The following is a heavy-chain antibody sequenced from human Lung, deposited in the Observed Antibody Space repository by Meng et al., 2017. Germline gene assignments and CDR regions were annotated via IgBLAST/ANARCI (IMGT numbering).Heavy chain of an antibody. CDR2: INPNSGGT. D-gene: IGHD2-21*01. CDR3: AKALGWGSSPDY. V-gene: IGHV1-2*02. CDR1: GYTFTAYY. Sequence: QVHLVQSGADVKKPGASVKVTCKASGYTFTAYYIHWVRQAPGLGLEWMGRINPNSGGTNFAQKFQGRVIMTRDTSISTAYMELSSLGFDDTAVYYCAKALGWGSSPDYWGQGILVTVSS. J-gene: IGHJ4*02.